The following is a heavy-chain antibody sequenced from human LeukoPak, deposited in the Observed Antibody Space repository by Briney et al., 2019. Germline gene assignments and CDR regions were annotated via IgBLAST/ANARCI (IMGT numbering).Heavy chain of an antibody. D-gene: IGHD3-3*01. CDR2: INTDGSST. V-gene: IGHV3-74*01. Sequence: GGSLRLSCAASGFTFSSYWMHWVRQAPGKGLVWVSRINTDGSSTSYADSVKGRFTISRDNAKNTLYLQMNSLRAEDTAVYYCARGEYYDFWSGPRDWGQGTLVTVSS. CDR3: ARGEYYDFWSGPRD. CDR1: GFTFSSYW. J-gene: IGHJ4*02.